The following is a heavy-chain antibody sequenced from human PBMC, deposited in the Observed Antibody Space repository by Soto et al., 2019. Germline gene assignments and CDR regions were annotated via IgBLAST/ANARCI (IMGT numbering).Heavy chain of an antibody. CDR2: VDVADGT. D-gene: IGHD2-2*01. J-gene: IGHJ4*02. V-gene: IGHV3-13*01. CDR3: TRGRSRTTSFDF. Sequence: EVQLVESGGGLVQPGGSLRLSCAASGFTFSNYDMHWVRQATGKGLEWVSGVDVADGTHYPDSVKGRFSISRDNANTSLYLQMNSLTAGDTAVYYCTRGRSRTTSFDFWGQGTLVIVSS. CDR1: GFTFSNYD.